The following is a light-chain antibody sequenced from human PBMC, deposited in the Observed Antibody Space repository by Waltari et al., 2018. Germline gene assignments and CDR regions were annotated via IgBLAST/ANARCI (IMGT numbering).Light chain of an antibody. Sequence: SSELTQDPAVSVALGQTVRITCQGDSLTSLYASWYQQKPGQAPVLVIYGKNNRPSGIPDRFSGSSSGNTASLTITGAQAEDEADYYCNSRDSSGNHLVFGGGTKLTVL. CDR1: SLTSLY. J-gene: IGLJ2*01. V-gene: IGLV3-19*01. CDR3: NSRDSSGNHLV. CDR2: GKN.